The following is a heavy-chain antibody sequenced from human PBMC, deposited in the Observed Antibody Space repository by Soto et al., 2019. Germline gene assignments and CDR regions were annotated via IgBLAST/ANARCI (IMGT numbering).Heavy chain of an antibody. D-gene: IGHD2-15*01. CDR1: GFTFSSYG. CDR3: ASLVVAATSSTPNWFDP. J-gene: IGHJ5*02. Sequence: PGGSLRLSCAASGFTFSSYGMHWVRQAPGKGLEWVAVISYDGSNKYYADSVKGRFTISRDNSKNTLYLQMNSLRAEDTAVYYCASLVVAATSSTPNWFDPWGQGTLVTVSS. CDR2: ISYDGSNK. V-gene: IGHV3-30*03.